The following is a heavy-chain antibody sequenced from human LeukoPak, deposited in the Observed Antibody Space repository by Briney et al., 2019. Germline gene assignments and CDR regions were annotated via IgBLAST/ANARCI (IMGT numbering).Heavy chain of an antibody. J-gene: IGHJ4*02. CDR3: ARSKRGGVVTRHFDY. D-gene: IGHD2-21*02. CDR2: IYYSGST. Sequence: SETLSLTCTVSGGSISSYYWSWIRQPPGKGLEWIGYIYYSGSTNYNPSLKSRVTISVDTSKNQFSLKLSSVTAADTAVYHCARSKRGGVVTRHFDYWGQGTLVTVSS. V-gene: IGHV4-59*01. CDR1: GGSISSYY.